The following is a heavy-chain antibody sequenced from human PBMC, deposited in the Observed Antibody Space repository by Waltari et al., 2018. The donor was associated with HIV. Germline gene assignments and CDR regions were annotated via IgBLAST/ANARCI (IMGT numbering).Heavy chain of an antibody. CDR1: GFTFSSYA. J-gene: IGHJ4*02. D-gene: IGHD3-9*01. Sequence: EVQLVESGGTLVQPGGSLRLSCSASGFTFSSYAIHWVRQTPGKGLEYVSAIRGYGHATYYAGTLKGRFTITRDNSKNMVWLQMRSLRPEDTAVYYCAKGNYDVLTGYYGPSFEYWGQGTLVTVSS. CDR3: AKGNYDVLTGYYGPSFEY. CDR2: IRGYGHAT. V-gene: IGHV3-64D*06.